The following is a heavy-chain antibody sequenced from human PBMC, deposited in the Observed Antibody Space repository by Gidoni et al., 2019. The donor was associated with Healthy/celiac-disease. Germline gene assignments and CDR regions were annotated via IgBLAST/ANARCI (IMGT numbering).Heavy chain of an antibody. D-gene: IGHD3-16*01. CDR3: ARGHAWGVYYYYGMDV. J-gene: IGHJ6*02. Sequence: QVHLQQWGAGLLKPSEPLSLTFAVYGGSFSGYYWSWIRQPPGKGREWIGEINHSGSTNYNPSLKSRVTISVDTSKNQFSLKLSSVTAADTAVYYCARGHAWGVYYYYGMDVWGQGTTVTVSS. CDR1: GGSFSGYY. V-gene: IGHV4-34*01. CDR2: INHSGST.